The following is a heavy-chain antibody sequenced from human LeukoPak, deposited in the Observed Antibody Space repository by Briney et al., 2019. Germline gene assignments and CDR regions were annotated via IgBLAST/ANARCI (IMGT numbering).Heavy chain of an antibody. Sequence: PGGSLRLSCAASGFTFSSNGMYWVRQAPGKGLEWVSLIWYDGSKKYYVDSVKGRFTISRDNAKNSLYLQMNSLRAEDTALYYCSRGSDSGTSRFDYWGQGTLVAVSS. CDR3: SRGSDSGTSRFDY. V-gene: IGHV3-33*07. CDR2: IWYDGSKK. J-gene: IGHJ4*02. CDR1: GFTFSSNG. D-gene: IGHD1-26*01.